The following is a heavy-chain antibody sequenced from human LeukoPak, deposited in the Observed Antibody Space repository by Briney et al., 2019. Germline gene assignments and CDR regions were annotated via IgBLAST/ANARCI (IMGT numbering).Heavy chain of an antibody. J-gene: IGHJ6*02. CDR3: ARDYYYYGMDV. CDR2: IYSGGST. CDR1: GFTVSSNY. V-gene: IGHV3-66*01. Sequence: GGSLRLSCAASGFTVSSNYMSWVRQAPGKGLEWVSVIYSGGSTYYADSVKGRFTISRDNSKNTLYLQMNSLRAEDTAVYYCARDYYYYGMDVWGRGTTVTVSS.